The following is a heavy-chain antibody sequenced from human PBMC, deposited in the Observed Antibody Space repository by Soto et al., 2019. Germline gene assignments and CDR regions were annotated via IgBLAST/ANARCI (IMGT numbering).Heavy chain of an antibody. CDR3: ARDRSRYCSGGSCYLDGYYYGMDV. V-gene: IGHV7-4-1*01. Sequence: QVQLVQSGSELKKPGASVKVSCKASGYTFTSYAMNWVRQAPGQGLEWMGWINTNTGNPTYAQGFTGRCVFSLDTSVSTAYLQICSLKAEDTAVYYCARDRSRYCSGGSCYLDGYYYGMDVRGQGTTVTVSS. CDR2: INTNTGNP. CDR1: GYTFTSYA. D-gene: IGHD2-15*01. J-gene: IGHJ6*02.